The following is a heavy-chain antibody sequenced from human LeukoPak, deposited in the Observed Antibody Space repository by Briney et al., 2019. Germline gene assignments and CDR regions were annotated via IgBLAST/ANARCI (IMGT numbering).Heavy chain of an antibody. D-gene: IGHD6-13*01. V-gene: IGHV1-24*01. CDR1: GYTLTELS. CDR2: FDPEDGET. J-gene: IGHJ6*03. Sequence: ASVKVSCTVSGYTLTELSMHWVRQAPGKGLEWMGGFDPEDGETIYAQKFQGRVTMTEDTSTDTAYMELSSLRSEDTAVYYCATAPLYSSSWYPQDYYYYMDVWGKGTTVSVSS. CDR3: ATAPLYSSSWYPQDYYYYMDV.